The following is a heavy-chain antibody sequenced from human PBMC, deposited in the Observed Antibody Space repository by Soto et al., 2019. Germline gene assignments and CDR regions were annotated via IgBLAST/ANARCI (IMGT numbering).Heavy chain of an antibody. V-gene: IGHV1-18*01. CDR2: ISAYNGNT. CDR3: ATGIAAAGNDAFDI. J-gene: IGHJ3*02. CDR1: GYTFTSYG. D-gene: IGHD6-13*01. Sequence: ASVKVPCKASGYTFTSYGISWVRQAPGQGLEWMGWISAYNGNTNYAQKLQGRVTMTTDTSTSTAYMELRSLRSDDTAVYYCATGIAAAGNDAFDIWGQRTMVTVSS.